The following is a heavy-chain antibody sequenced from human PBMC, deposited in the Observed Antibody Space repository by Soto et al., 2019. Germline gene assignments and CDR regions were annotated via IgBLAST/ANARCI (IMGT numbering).Heavy chain of an antibody. CDR3: AGTTSLQRYYMDV. CDR2: TYYRSRWYN. D-gene: IGHD1-7*01. J-gene: IGHJ6*03. V-gene: IGHV6-1*01. Sequence: SQTLSLTCAISGDSVSSNSAAWNWFRQSPSRGLEWLGRTYYRSRWYNDYAVSVKSRITINPDTSKNQFSLHLNSVTPEDTAVYYCAGTTSLQRYYMDVWGKGTTVTVSS. CDR1: GDSVSSNSAA.